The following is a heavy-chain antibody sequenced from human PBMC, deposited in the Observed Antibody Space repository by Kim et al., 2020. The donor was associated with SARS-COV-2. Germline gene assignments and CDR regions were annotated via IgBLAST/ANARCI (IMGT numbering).Heavy chain of an antibody. CDR3: ARDSPVGYGDYARPDFDY. J-gene: IGHJ4*02. D-gene: IGHD4-17*01. V-gene: IGHV1-69*13. Sequence: SVKVSCKASGGTFSSYAISWVRQAPGQGLEWMGGIIPIFGTANYAQKFQGRVTITADESTSTAYMELSSLRSEDTAVYYCARDSPVGYGDYARPDFDYWGQGTLVAVSS. CDR2: IIPIFGTA. CDR1: GGTFSSYA.